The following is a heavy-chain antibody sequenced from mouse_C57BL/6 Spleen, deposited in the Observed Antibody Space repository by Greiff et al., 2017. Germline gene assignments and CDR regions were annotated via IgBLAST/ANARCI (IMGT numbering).Heavy chain of an antibody. CDR2: ISDGGSYT. J-gene: IGHJ2*01. V-gene: IGHV5-4*01. Sequence: EVQRVESGGGLVKPGGSLKLSCAASGFTFSSYAMSWVRQTPEKRLEWVATISDGGSYTYYPDNVKGRFTISRDNAKNNLYLQMSHLKSEDTAMYYCARAPVVAPLDYWGQGTTLTVSS. CDR1: GFTFSSYA. D-gene: IGHD1-1*01. CDR3: ARAPVVAPLDY.